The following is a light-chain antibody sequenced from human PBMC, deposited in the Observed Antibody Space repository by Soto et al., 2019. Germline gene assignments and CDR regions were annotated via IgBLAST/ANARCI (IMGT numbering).Light chain of an antibody. CDR2: WAS. CDR1: QSVLYSSNNKDY. Sequence: DIVLTQSPDSLAVSLGERATINCKSSQSVLYSSNNKDYLAWYQQKPGQPPKLLIYWASTRESGVPDRFRGSGSGTDFTLTISSQQAEDVAVYHCQQYYITPPTFGQGTKLEIK. J-gene: IGKJ2*01. V-gene: IGKV4-1*01. CDR3: QQYYITPPT.